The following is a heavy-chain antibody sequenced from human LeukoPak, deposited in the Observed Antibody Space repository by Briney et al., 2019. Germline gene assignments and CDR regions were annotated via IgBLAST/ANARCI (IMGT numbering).Heavy chain of an antibody. J-gene: IGHJ4*02. V-gene: IGHV1-8*03. CDR2: MNPNSSNT. CDR3: ARPARGYYDFWSGYYLVV. CDR1: GYTFTSYD. D-gene: IGHD3-3*01. Sequence: ASVKVSCKASGYTFTSYDINWVRQATGQGLEWMGWMNPNSSNTGYAQKFQGRVTITRNTSISTAYMELSSLRSEDTAVYYCARPARGYYDFWSGYYLVVWGQGTLVTVSS.